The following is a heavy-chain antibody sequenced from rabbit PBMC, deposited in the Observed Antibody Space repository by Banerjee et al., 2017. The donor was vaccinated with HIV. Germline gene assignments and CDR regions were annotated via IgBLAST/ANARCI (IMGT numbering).Heavy chain of an antibody. Sequence: QSLEESGGDLVKPGASLTITCTASGFSFSSSYYMCWVRQAPGKGLEWIACIYAGSSGRTYNASWAKGRFTISKSSSTTVTLQMTSLTAADTATYFCARDLAGIIGWNFNLWGPGTLVTVS. CDR3: ARDLAGIIGWNFNL. D-gene: IGHD4-1*01. J-gene: IGHJ4*01. CDR2: IYAGSSGRT. V-gene: IGHV1S40*01. CDR1: GFSFSSSYY.